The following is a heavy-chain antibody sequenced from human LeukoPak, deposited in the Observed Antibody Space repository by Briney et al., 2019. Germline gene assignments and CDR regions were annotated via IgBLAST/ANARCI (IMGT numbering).Heavy chain of an antibody. J-gene: IGHJ6*03. V-gene: IGHV3-53*01. Sequence: GGSLRLSCAASGFTVSSNYMSWVRQAPGKGLEWVSIIYSGGSTFYADSVKGRFTISRDSSKNTLYLQMNSLRDEDTAVYYCARDGYSYGRGYMDVWGKGTTVTVSS. CDR2: IYSGGST. CDR3: ARDGYSYGRGYMDV. CDR1: GFTVSSNY. D-gene: IGHD5-18*01.